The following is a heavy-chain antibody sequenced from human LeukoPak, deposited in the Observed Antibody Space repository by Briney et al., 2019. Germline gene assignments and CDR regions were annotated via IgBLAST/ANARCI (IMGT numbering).Heavy chain of an antibody. CDR1: GFTLSSYW. CDR3: AREVGGWTRFDY. CDR2: IKQDGSEK. D-gene: IGHD6-19*01. V-gene: IGHV3-7*01. Sequence: GGSLRLSCAASGFTLSSYWMSWVRQAPGKGLEWVANIKQDGSEKYYVDSVKGRFTISRDNAKNSLYLQMNSLRAEDTAVYYCAREVGGWTRFDYWGQGTLVTVSS. J-gene: IGHJ4*02.